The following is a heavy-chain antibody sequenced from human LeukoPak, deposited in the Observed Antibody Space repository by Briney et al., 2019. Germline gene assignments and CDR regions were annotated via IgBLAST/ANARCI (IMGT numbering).Heavy chain of an antibody. CDR2: MNPNSGNT. J-gene: IGHJ6*02. D-gene: IGHD3-10*01. V-gene: IGHV1-8*02. CDR3: ARGLGEWFGGGMGV. CDR1: GGTFSSYA. Sequence: ASVKVSCKASGGTFSSYAISWVRQAPGQGLEWMGWMNPNSGNTGYAQKFQGRVTMTRNTSISTAYMELSSLRSEDTAVYYCARGLGEWFGGGMGVWGQGTTVTVSS.